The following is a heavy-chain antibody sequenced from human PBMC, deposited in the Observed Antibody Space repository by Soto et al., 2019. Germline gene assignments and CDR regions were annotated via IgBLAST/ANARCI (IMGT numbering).Heavy chain of an antibody. J-gene: IGHJ6*02. CDR1: GGSISSSSYY. CDR2: IYYSGST. V-gene: IGHV4-39*01. CDR3: ARVDTAMEAYYYYYGMDV. Sequence: LSLTCTVSGGSISSSSYYWGWIRQPPGKGLEWIGSIYYSGSTYYNPSLKSRVTISVDTSKNQFSLKLSSVTAADTAVYYCARVDTAMEAYYYYYGMDVWGQGTTVTVSS. D-gene: IGHD5-18*01.